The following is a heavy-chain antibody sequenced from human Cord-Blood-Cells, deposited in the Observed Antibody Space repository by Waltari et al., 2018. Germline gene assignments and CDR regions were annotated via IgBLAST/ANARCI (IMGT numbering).Heavy chain of an antibody. J-gene: IGHJ4*02. CDR2: DTPIFGTA. Sequence: QVQLVQSGAEVKKPGSSVKVSCKASVGTFSSYAISWVRQAPGQGLEWMGGDTPIFGTANYAQKCQGRGTITADESPSTAYMELSSLRSEDTAVYYCARHNGSGSYYFDYWGQGTLVTVSS. D-gene: IGHD3-10*01. CDR1: VGTFSSYA. CDR3: ARHNGSGSYYFDY. V-gene: IGHV1-69*01.